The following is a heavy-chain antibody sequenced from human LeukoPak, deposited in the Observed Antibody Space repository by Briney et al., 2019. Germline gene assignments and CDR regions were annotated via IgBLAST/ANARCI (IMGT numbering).Heavy chain of an antibody. V-gene: IGHV1-3*01. CDR2: INAGNGNT. CDR1: GYTFTSYA. J-gene: IGHJ3*02. D-gene: IGHD6-13*01. CDR3: ARVKLILAGYIDAFDI. Sequence: ASVKVSCKASGYTFTSYAMHWVRQAPGQRLEWMGWINAGNGNTKYSQKFQGRVTITRDTSASTAYMELSSLRSEDTAVYYCARVKLILAGYIDAFDIWGQGTMVTVSS.